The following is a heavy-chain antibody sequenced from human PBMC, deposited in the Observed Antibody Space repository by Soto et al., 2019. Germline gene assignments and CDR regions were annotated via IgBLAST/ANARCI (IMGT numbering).Heavy chain of an antibody. CDR3: ARDDYGDYGYSYYYYYMDV. CDR2: ISAYNGNT. V-gene: IGHV1-18*01. D-gene: IGHD4-17*01. CDR1: GYTFTSYC. J-gene: IGHJ6*03. Sequence: ASVKVCCKSSGYTFTSYCISWVRQAPGQGLEWMGWISAYNGNTNYAQKLQGRVTMTTDTSTSTAYMELRSLRSDDTAVYYCARDDYGDYGYSYYYYYMDVWGKGTTVTVSS.